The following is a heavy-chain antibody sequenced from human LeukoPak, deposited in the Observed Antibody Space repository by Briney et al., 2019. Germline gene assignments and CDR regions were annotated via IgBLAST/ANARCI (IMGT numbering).Heavy chain of an antibody. CDR3: ARIPDY. Sequence: GGSLRLSCVASGFTVSSNSMSWVRQAPGKGLEWVSIIYSGGTTYYVDSVKGRFTISRDNSKNTLYLQMNSLRAEDTAVYYCARIPDYWGQGTLVTVSS. CDR1: GFTVSSNS. V-gene: IGHV3-53*01. J-gene: IGHJ4*02. CDR2: IYSGGTT.